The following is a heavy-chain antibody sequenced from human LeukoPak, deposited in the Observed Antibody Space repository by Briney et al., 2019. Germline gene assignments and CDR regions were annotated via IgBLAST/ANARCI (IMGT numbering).Heavy chain of an antibody. D-gene: IGHD3-22*01. Sequence: GASVKVSCKASGFTFTSSAMQWVRQARGQRLEWIGWIVVGSGNTNYAQKFQERVTITRDMSTSTAYMELSSLRSEDTAVYYCAADPAYYDSSGQDYYYYGMDVWARGTTVTVSS. J-gene: IGHJ6*02. CDR1: GFTFTSSA. V-gene: IGHV1-58*02. CDR2: IVVGSGNT. CDR3: AADPAYYDSSGQDYYYYGMDV.